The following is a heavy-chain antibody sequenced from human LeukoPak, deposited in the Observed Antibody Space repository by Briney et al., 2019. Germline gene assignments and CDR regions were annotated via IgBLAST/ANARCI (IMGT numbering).Heavy chain of an antibody. CDR2: ISGSGGDT. CDR3: AKGLTACPVGYYYGLDV. CDR1: GFTFSSYS. D-gene: IGHD6-6*01. Sequence: PGGSLRLSCAASGFTFSSYSMNWVRQAPGKGLEWVSVISGSGGDTYHADSVKGRFTISRDISKNTLYLQMNSLRAEDTAVYYCAKGLTACPVGYYYGLDVWGQGTTVTVSS. J-gene: IGHJ6*02. V-gene: IGHV3-23*01.